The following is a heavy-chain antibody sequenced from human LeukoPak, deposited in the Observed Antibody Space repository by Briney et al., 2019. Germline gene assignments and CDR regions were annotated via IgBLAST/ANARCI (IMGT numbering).Heavy chain of an antibody. V-gene: IGHV4-59*01. Sequence: SETLSLTCTVSGGSISSYYWSWIRQPPGKGLEWIGYTYYSGSTNYNPSLKSRVTISVDTSKNQFSLKLSSVTAADTAAYYCARSRATDAFDIWGQGTMVTVSS. J-gene: IGHJ3*02. D-gene: IGHD1-26*01. CDR3: ARSRATDAFDI. CDR1: GGSISSYY. CDR2: TYYSGST.